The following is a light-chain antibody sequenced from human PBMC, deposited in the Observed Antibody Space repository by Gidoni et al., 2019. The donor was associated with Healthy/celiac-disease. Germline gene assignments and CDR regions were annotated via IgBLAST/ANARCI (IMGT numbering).Light chain of an antibody. CDR1: QGISSY. CDR2: AAS. Sequence: IRTTPSPSSLSASKGDRVTITCRASQGISSYLAWYQQKPGKAPKLLIYAASTLQSGVPSRFSGSGSGTDFTLTISCLQSEDFATYYCQQYYSYPLTFGGGTKVEIK. V-gene: IGKV1-8*01. CDR3: QQYYSYPLT. J-gene: IGKJ4*01.